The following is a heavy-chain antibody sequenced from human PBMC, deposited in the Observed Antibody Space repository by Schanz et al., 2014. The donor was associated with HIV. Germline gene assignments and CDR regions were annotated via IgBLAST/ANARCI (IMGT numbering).Heavy chain of an antibody. Sequence: VQLLESGGGLVRPGGSLRIFCATSGFTFSSYAMNWVRQAPGKGLEWVAVISYDGSDKYYADSVKGRFTISRDNSKNTLYLQMNSLRAEDTAVYHCAARYCSGAKCYSLDYWGQGTLVTVSS. V-gene: IGHV3-30*03. CDR2: ISYDGSDK. D-gene: IGHD2-15*01. J-gene: IGHJ4*02. CDR1: GFTFSSYA. CDR3: AARYCSGAKCYSLDY.